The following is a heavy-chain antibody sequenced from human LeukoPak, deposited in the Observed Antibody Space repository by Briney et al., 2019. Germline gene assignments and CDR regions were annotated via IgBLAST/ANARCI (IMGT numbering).Heavy chain of an antibody. Sequence: PGGSLRLSCAASGFTFSSYEMNWVRQAPGKGLEWVAVIWYDGSNKYYADSVKGRFTISGDNSKNTLYLQMNSLRAEDTAVYYCARDYSGYLYYFDSWGQGTLVTVSS. J-gene: IGHJ4*02. CDR2: IWYDGSNK. D-gene: IGHD5-12*01. V-gene: IGHV3-33*08. CDR3: ARDYSGYLYYFDS. CDR1: GFTFSSYE.